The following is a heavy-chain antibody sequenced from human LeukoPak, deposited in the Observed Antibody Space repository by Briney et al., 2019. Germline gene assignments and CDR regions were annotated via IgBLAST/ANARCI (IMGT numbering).Heavy chain of an antibody. V-gene: IGHV4-59*08. CDR3: ARHRGSYSSSDFDY. CDR2: IYYSGST. J-gene: IGHJ4*02. D-gene: IGHD6-6*01. Sequence: SETLSLTCTVSGGSISSYYWSWLRQPPGKGLEWIGYIYYSGSTNYNPSLKSRVTMSVDTSKNQFSLKLSSVTAADTAVYYYARHRGSYSSSDFDYWGQGPLVTVSS. CDR1: GGSISSYY.